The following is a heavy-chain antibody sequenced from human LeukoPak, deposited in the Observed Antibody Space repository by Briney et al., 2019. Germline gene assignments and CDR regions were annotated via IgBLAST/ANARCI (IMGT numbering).Heavy chain of an antibody. Sequence: GGSLRLSCAASGFTVSSSYMTWVRQAPGKGLEWVSAISGSDGTTYYADSVKGRFTISRDNSKNTLYLQMNSLRGEDTAVFYCAKCSSVWPTSVDYWGQGTLVTVSS. V-gene: IGHV3-23*01. CDR3: AKCSSVWPTSVDY. CDR1: GFTVSSSY. J-gene: IGHJ4*02. CDR2: ISGSDGTT. D-gene: IGHD2-2*01.